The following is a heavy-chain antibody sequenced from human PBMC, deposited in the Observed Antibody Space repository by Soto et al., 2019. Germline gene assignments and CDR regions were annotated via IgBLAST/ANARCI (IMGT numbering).Heavy chain of an antibody. V-gene: IGHV1-18*04. D-gene: IGHD3-22*01. CDR2: INPYNGDT. J-gene: IGHJ6*02. CDR1: GYNFISHG. CDR3: ARDPSMMLGWPGMEV. Sequence: QVQLVQSGAEVKKPGASVKVSCKASGYNFISHGFNWVRQAPGQGLEWVGWINPYNGDTNYAQNFQGRVTMTTDTSSSAASIVLRGLKSDDTLLYYCARDPSMMLGWPGMEVWDHRTTVTVSS.